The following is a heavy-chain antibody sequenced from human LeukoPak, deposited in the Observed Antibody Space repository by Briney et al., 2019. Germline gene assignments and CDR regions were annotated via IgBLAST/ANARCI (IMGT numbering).Heavy chain of an antibody. Sequence: PGGSLRLSCAASGVTFSSYRMSWVRQAPGKGLEWVSYISSSSSTIYYVDSVRGRFTISRDNAKSSLYLQMNSLRAEDTAVSYCARDKVVGATSLDYWGQGTLVTVSS. CDR1: GVTFSSYR. CDR3: ARDKVVGATSLDY. CDR2: ISSSSSTI. J-gene: IGHJ4*02. D-gene: IGHD1-26*01. V-gene: IGHV3-48*01.